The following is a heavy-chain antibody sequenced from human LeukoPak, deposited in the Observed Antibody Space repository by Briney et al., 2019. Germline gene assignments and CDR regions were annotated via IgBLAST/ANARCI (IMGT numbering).Heavy chain of an antibody. CDR2: IKQDGSEK. Sequence: GGSLRLSCVASGFTFSSYWMTWVRQAPGKGLEWVANIKQDGSEKHYVDSVKGRLTISRDNAKSSLYLQMDSLRAEDTAVYYCARDQADFWSGYSLDVFDIWGQGTMVTVSS. CDR3: ARDQADFWSGYSLDVFDI. J-gene: IGHJ3*02. D-gene: IGHD3-3*01. V-gene: IGHV3-7*01. CDR1: GFTFSSYW.